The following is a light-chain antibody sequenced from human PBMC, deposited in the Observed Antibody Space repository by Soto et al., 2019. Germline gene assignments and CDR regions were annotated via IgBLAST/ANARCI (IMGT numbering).Light chain of an antibody. CDR2: DAS. CDR3: QQRISWPLT. CDR1: QSVSIY. J-gene: IGKJ4*01. V-gene: IGKV3-11*01. Sequence: EIVLTQSPATLSLSPGERATLSCRASQSVSIYLAWYQQKPGLAPRLLIYDASNRATGIPARFSGSGSGTEFTLTISSLEPEDFALYYCQQRISWPLTFGGGTKVEIK.